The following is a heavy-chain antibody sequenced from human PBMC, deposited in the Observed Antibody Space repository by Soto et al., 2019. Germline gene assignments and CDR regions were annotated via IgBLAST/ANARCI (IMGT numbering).Heavy chain of an antibody. CDR1: GGTFSSYA. V-gene: IGHV1-69*06. CDR2: IIPIFGTA. CDR3: ARSGHYYDSSGYYWYFGY. J-gene: IGHJ4*02. Sequence: SVKVSCKASGGTFSSYAISWVRQAPGQGLEWMGGIIPIFGTANYAQKFQGRVTITADKSTSTAYMELSSLRSEDTAVYYCARSGHYYDSSGYYWYFGYWGQGTLVTVSS. D-gene: IGHD3-22*01.